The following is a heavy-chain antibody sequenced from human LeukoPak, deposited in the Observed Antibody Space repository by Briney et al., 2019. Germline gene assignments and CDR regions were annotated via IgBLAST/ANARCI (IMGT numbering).Heavy chain of an antibody. J-gene: IGHJ4*02. CDR3: ARDRGYDYLNY. V-gene: IGHV3-48*01. D-gene: IGHD5-12*01. CDR2: ISSDSSTI. CDR1: AFPFSSYS. Sequence: PGGSLRLPCAASAFPFSSYSMNWDRPAPRKGLEWVSYISSDSSTIYYADSVKGRFTISRDNGKNSLYLAMNSLRADDTAVYYCARDRGYDYLNYWGQGTLVTVSS.